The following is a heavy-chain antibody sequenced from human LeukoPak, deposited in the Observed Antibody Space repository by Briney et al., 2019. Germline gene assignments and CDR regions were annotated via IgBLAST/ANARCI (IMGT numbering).Heavy chain of an antibody. CDR3: ARWGGDSSPDAFDI. Sequence: GASVKVSCKASGFTFTGYYIHWVRQAPGQGLEWMGWINPNSGGTNYAQKFQGRVTMTRDTSISTAYMELSRLRSDDTAVYYCARWGGDSSPDAFDIWGQGTMVTVSS. J-gene: IGHJ3*02. V-gene: IGHV1-2*02. D-gene: IGHD6-13*01. CDR1: GFTFTGYY. CDR2: INPNSGGT.